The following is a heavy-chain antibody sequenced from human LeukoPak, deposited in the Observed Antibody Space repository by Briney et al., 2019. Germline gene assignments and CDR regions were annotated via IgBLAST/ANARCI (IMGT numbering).Heavy chain of an antibody. CDR2: ISNSSSTI. CDR3: ARELRFGRAYYFDY. D-gene: IGHD3-16*01. Sequence: GGSLRLSCAASGFTFSSYSMNWVRRAPGKGLEWVSYISNSSSTIFYADSVKGRFTISRDNAKSSLYLQMNSLRAEDTAVYYCARELRFGRAYYFDYWGQGTLVTVSS. J-gene: IGHJ4*02. V-gene: IGHV3-48*04. CDR1: GFTFSSYS.